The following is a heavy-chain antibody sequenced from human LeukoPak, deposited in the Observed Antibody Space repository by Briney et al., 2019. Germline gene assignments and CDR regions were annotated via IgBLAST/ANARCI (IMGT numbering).Heavy chain of an antibody. Sequence: SQTLSLTCTVSGGSISSGGYYWSWLRQHPGKGLELIGYIDYSGSTYYHPSLKSRVTIAVDTSKNQFSLTLSSVTAADTAVYYRARAHSYDFWSGPDQYYFDYWRQGPLVTVSS. V-gene: IGHV4-31*03. CDR2: IDYSGST. CDR3: ARAHSYDFWSGPDQYYFDY. CDR1: GGSISSGGYY. D-gene: IGHD3-3*01. J-gene: IGHJ4*02.